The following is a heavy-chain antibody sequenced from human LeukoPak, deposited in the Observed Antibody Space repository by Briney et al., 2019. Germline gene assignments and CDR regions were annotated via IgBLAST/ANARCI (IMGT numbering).Heavy chain of an antibody. D-gene: IGHD2-2*02. CDR3: VKDHTQNYYYGMDV. CDR1: GFTFSSYA. J-gene: IGHJ6*02. V-gene: IGHV3-23*01. CDR2: ISGSGGST. Sequence: PGGSLRLSCAASGFTFSSYAMSWVRQAPGKGLGWVSAISGSGGSTYYADSVKGRFTISRDNSKNTLYLQMNSLRAEDTAVYYCVKDHTQNYYYGMDVWGQGTTVTVSS.